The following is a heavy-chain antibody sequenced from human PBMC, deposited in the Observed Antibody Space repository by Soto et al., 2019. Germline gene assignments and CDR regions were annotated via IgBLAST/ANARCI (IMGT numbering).Heavy chain of an antibody. V-gene: IGHV3-33*01. CDR3: ARDMGGVWGYCSGGSCYSGYYYYGMDV. J-gene: IGHJ6*02. CDR2: IWYDGSNK. Sequence: QVQLVESGGGVVQPGRSLRLSCAASGFTFSSYGMHWVRQAPGKGLEWVAVIWYDGSNKYYADSVKGRFTISRDNSKNTLYLQMNSLRAEDTAVYYCARDMGGVWGYCSGGSCYSGYYYYGMDVWGQGTTVTVSS. D-gene: IGHD2-15*01. CDR1: GFTFSSYG.